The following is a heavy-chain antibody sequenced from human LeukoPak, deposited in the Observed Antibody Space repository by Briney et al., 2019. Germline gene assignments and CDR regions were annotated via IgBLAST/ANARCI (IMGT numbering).Heavy chain of an antibody. CDR1: GFTLSDYY. J-gene: IGHJ4*02. CDR3: AKVIREVDMSHDY. D-gene: IGHD5-24*01. CDR2: IHYNGDST. V-gene: IGHV3-23*01. Sequence: GGSLRLSCAASGFTLSDYYMDWARQAPGKGLEWVSSIHYNGDSTYYADSVKGRFTISRDNSKNTLYLQMNSLRVEDTAVYYCAKVIREVDMSHDYWGQGALVTVSS.